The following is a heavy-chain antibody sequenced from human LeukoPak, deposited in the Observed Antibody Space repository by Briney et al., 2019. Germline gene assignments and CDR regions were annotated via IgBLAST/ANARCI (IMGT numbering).Heavy chain of an antibody. V-gene: IGHV3-21*04. CDR2: ISSSSSYI. CDR3: AGVPEWDSSGWSQAGYYYYMDV. D-gene: IGHD6-19*01. Sequence: GGSLRLSCAASGFTFSSYSMNWVRQAPGEGLEWVSSISSSSSYIYYADSVKGRFTISRDNAKNSLYLQMNSLRAEDTALYYCAGVPEWDSSGWSQAGYYYYMDVWGKGTTVTVSS. CDR1: GFTFSSYS. J-gene: IGHJ6*03.